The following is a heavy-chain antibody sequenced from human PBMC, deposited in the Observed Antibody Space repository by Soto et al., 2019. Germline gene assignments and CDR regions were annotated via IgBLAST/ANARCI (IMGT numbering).Heavy chain of an antibody. D-gene: IGHD5-18*01. V-gene: IGHV4-34*02. CDR3: ARGPTGVQIWFSFGP. Sequence: QVQLQQWGAGLLKASETLSLTCAVFGGSFSDNNWGWIRQSPGKGLGWIGEVSHTGSTKYNPALGSRVAISVATSKYQFSLKGKSATAADAALYYCARGPTGVQIWFSFGPWGQGTLFTVSS. CDR1: GGSFSDNN. J-gene: IGHJ5*02. CDR2: VSHTGST.